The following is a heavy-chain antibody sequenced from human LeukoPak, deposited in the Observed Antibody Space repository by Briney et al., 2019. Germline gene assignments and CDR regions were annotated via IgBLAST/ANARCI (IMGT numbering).Heavy chain of an antibody. CDR3: ARGPPPDFDC. J-gene: IGHJ4*02. V-gene: IGHV4-4*07. CDR1: GGSISNYY. CDR2: IYSSGST. Sequence: SETLSLTCTVSGGSISNYYWSWIRHPAGKGLEWIGRIYSSGSTDYNPSLKSRVTMSVDTSKNQFSLNLRSVTAADTAVYYCARGPPPDFDCWGQGTLVTVSS.